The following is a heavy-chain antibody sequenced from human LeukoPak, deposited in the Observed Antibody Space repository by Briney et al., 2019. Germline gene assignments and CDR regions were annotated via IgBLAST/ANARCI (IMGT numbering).Heavy chain of an antibody. CDR2: INHSGST. CDR1: GGSFSGYY. D-gene: IGHD3-10*01. Sequence: PSETLSLTCAVYGGSFSGYYWSWIRQPPGKGLEWIGEINHSGSTNYNPSLKSRVTISVDTSKNQFSLKLSSVTAADTAVYYCARAGNYYGSGSYYNFDYWGQGTLVTVSS. CDR3: ARAGNYYGSGSYYNFDY. V-gene: IGHV4-34*01. J-gene: IGHJ4*02.